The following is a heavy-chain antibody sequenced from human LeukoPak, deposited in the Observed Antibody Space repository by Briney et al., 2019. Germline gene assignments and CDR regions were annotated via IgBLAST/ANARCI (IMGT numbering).Heavy chain of an antibody. D-gene: IGHD3-10*01. CDR1: GFIFSNYW. CDR2: IYSGGGT. Sequence: QPGGSLRLSCAASGFIFSNYWMHWVRQAPGKGLEWVSVIYSGGGTYYADSVKGRFTISRDNSKNTLYLQMNSLRVNDTAVYYCARGGSAWFGGIDYWGQGTLVTVSS. CDR3: ARGGSAWFGGIDY. J-gene: IGHJ4*02. V-gene: IGHV3-53*05.